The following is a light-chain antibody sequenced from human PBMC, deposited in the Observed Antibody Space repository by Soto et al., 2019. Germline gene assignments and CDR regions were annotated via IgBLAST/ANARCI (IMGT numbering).Light chain of an antibody. CDR2: DVS. CDR1: SCDVGGYNY. Sequence: QSALTQPASVSGSPGQSITISCTGTSCDVGGYNYVYWYQQHPGKAPKLMIYDVSNRPSGVSNRFSGSKSGNTASLTISGLQAEDEADYYCSSYTSSSTVVFGGGTKLTVL. J-gene: IGLJ2*01. CDR3: SSYTSSSTVV. V-gene: IGLV2-14*01.